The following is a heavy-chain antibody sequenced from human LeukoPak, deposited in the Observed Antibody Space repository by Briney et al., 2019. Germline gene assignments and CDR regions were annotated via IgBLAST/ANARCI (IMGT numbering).Heavy chain of an antibody. CDR3: AKDFWYNYDAFDI. CDR1: GFTFNDYA. V-gene: IGHV3-9*01. J-gene: IGHJ3*02. D-gene: IGHD5-24*01. CDR2: ISWNSGSI. Sequence: PGGSLRLSCAASGFTFNDYAMHWVRQVPGKGLEWVSGISWNSGSIGYADSVKGRFTISRDNAKNSLYLQMNSPRAEDTALYYCAKDFWYNYDAFDIWGQGTMVTVSS.